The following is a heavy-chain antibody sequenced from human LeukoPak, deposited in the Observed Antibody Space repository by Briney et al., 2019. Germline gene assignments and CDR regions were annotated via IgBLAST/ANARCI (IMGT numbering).Heavy chain of an antibody. J-gene: IGHJ4*02. CDR1: GYTFTGYY. CDR2: INPNSGGT. Sequence: ASVKVSCKASGYTFTGYYMHWVRQAPGQGLEWMGRINPNSGGTNYAQKLHGRVTMTRDTSISTAYMELSRLRSDDTAVYYCARDLRYSSGWPGGYWGQGTLVTVPS. V-gene: IGHV1-2*06. CDR3: ARDLRYSSGWPGGY. D-gene: IGHD6-19*01.